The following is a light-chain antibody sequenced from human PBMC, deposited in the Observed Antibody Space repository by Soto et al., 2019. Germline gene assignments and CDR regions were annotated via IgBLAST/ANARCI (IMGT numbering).Light chain of an antibody. CDR1: NIDSRT. CDR2: DNS. CDR3: QVWDNVDDHIYV. Sequence: LTQPPSVSVAPGQTATISCGENNIDSRTVHWYQQKPGQAPLLVVYDNSFRPSGIPNRFSGSNSGNTATLTISRVEAGDEADYYCQVWDNVDDHIYVFGTGTKV. V-gene: IGLV3-21*02. J-gene: IGLJ1*01.